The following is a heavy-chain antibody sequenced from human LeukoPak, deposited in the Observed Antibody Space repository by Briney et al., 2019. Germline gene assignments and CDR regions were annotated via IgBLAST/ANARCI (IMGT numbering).Heavy chain of an antibody. Sequence: PSETLSLTCAVYGGSFSGYYWSWIRQPPGKGLEWIGEINHSGSTNYNPSLKSRVTISVDTSKNQFSLKLSSVTAADTAVYYCARGLPLLWFGELFRGVWDYWGQGTLVTVSS. J-gene: IGHJ4*02. D-gene: IGHD3-10*01. V-gene: IGHV4-34*01. CDR3: ARGLPLLWFGELFRGVWDY. CDR2: INHSGST. CDR1: GGSFSGYY.